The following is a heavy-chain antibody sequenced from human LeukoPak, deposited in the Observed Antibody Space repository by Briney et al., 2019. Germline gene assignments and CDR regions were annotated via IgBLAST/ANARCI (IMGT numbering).Heavy chain of an antibody. J-gene: IGHJ4*02. V-gene: IGHV3-30-3*01. Sequence: PGRSLRLSCAASGFTFSSYAMHWVRQAPGKGLEWVAVISYDGSNKYYADSVKGRFTISRDNAKNTVYLQMNSLSVEDTAVYYCARDLKISMVPTSPDYWGQGTLVTVSS. CDR3: ARDLKISMVPTSPDY. CDR1: GFTFSSYA. CDR2: ISYDGSNK. D-gene: IGHD3-10*01.